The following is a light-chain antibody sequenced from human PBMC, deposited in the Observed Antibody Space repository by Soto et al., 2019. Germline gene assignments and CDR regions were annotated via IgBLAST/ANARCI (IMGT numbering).Light chain of an antibody. CDR1: SSNIGNTF. CDR3: GAWDNKLNAFV. Sequence: QSVLTQPPSLSTAPGQKVTISCSGSSSNIGNTFVSWYRHVPGTAPKLLIGDNDRRPSGIPDRFSGSKSGTSATLGITGVQPGDEAAYYCGAWDNKLNAFVFGTGTKVTVL. V-gene: IGLV1-51*01. J-gene: IGLJ1*01. CDR2: DND.